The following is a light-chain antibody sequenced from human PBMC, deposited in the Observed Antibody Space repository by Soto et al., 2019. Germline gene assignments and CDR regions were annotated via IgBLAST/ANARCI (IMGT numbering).Light chain of an antibody. V-gene: IGKV3-11*01. CDR3: QQRRNWPT. CDR2: DTS. J-gene: IGKJ4*02. CDR1: HSVSSY. Sequence: EIVLTQSPATLSLSPGERATLSCRASHSVSSYLAWYQQKPGQAPRLLIYDTSKRATGIPARFSGSGSGTGFTFTLTISSLQPEDFALYYCQQRRNWPTFGGGTKVQIK.